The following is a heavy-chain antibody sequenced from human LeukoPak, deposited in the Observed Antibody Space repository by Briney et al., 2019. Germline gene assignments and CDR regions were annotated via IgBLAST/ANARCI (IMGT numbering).Heavy chain of an antibody. Sequence: SETLSLTCTVSGGSISIYYWSWIRQPPGKGLEWIGYIYYSGSTNYNPSLKSRVTISVDTSKNQFSLKLSSVTAADTAVYYCARAGDCGGDCYMSRFDPWGQGTLVTVSS. J-gene: IGHJ5*02. CDR1: GGSISIYY. CDR2: IYYSGST. D-gene: IGHD2-21*02. CDR3: ARAGDCGGDCYMSRFDP. V-gene: IGHV4-59*01.